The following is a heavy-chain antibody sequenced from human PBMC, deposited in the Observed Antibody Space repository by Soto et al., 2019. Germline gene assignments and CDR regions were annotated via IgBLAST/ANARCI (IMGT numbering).Heavy chain of an antibody. CDR3: ARDRAVVVVAATRDDAFDI. J-gene: IGHJ3*02. V-gene: IGHV4-59*01. CDR2: IYYSGST. Sequence: QVQLQESGPGLVKPSETLSLTCTVSGGSISSYYWSWIRQPPGKGLEWIGYIYYSGSTNYNPSLKGRVIISVDTSKNQFSVKLSSVAAGDTAVYFCARDRAVVVVAATRDDAFDIWGQGTMVTVSS. D-gene: IGHD2-15*01. CDR1: GGSISSYY.